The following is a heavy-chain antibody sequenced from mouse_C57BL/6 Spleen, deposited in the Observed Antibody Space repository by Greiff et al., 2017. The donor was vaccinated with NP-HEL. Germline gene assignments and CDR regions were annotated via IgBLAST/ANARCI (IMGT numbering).Heavy chain of an antibody. CDR2: IYPGSGNT. D-gene: IGHD1-1*01. CDR3: ARPPFITSGAMDY. CDR1: GYTFTDYY. Sequence: QVQLKESGAELVRPGASVKLSCKASGYTFTDYYINWVKQRPGQGLEWIARIYPGSGNTYYNEKFKGKATLTAEKSSSTAYMQLSSLTSEDSAVYFCARPPFITSGAMDYWGQGTSVTVSS. J-gene: IGHJ4*01. V-gene: IGHV1-76*01.